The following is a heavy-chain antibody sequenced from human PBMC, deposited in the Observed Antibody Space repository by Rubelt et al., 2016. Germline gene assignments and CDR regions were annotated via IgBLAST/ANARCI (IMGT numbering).Heavy chain of an antibody. J-gene: IGHJ5*02. CDR3: GRVGGGAVAGTSTWFGP. CDR1: GGSIISDYY. CDR2: IHYGGTT. Sequence: QVQLQESGPGLVKPSETLSLTCTVSGGSIISDYYWGWIRQPPGKGLEWIGCIHYGGTTYHNPPLKSRVIISVDTSENQFSLKLSSLTAADAAVYDWGRVGGGAVAGTSTWFGPWGQGTLVTVSS. V-gene: IGHV4-38-2*02. D-gene: IGHD6-19*01.